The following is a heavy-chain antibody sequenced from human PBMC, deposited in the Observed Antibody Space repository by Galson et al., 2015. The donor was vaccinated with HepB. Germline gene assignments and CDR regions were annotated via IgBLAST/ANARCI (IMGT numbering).Heavy chain of an antibody. CDR2: IIPIFGTA. V-gene: IGHV1-69*06. CDR1: GGTFSTYA. Sequence: SVKVSCKASGGTFSTYAINWVRQAPGQGLEWMGGIIPIFGTANYAQKFQGRVTITADKSTSTAYMELSSLRSDDTAVYYCAGEGEGAIAYWGQGTLVTVSS. CDR3: AGEGEGAIAY. D-gene: IGHD3-16*02. J-gene: IGHJ4*02.